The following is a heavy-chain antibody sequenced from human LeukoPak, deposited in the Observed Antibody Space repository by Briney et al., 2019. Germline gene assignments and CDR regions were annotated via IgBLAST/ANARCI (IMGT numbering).Heavy chain of an antibody. V-gene: IGHV4-4*07. J-gene: IGHJ5*02. D-gene: IGHD3-3*01. CDR3: AKNGQSGFSFDP. CDR1: GFTFSSYA. CDR2: IFPGGSS. Sequence: GSLRLSCAASGFTFSSYAMSWVRQPVGKGLEWIGHIFPGGSSNYNPSLRSRVTMSVDTSKKQFSLKLNSVTAADTAVYYCAKNGQSGFSFDPWGQGTLVTVSS.